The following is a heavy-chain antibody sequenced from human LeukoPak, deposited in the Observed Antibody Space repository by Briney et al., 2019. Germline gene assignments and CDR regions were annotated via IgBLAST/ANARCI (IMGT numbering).Heavy chain of an antibody. J-gene: IGHJ3*02. CDR2: VYHSGST. CDR3: ARGYSYGYSGGSAFDI. V-gene: IGHV4-59*04. D-gene: IGHD5-18*01. Sequence: SETLSLTCTVSGGSISSYYWSWIRQPAGKGLEWIGSVYHSGSTYYNPSLKSRVTISVDTSKNQFSLKLSSVTAADTAVYYCARGYSYGYSGGSAFDIWGQGTMVTVSS. CDR1: GGSISSYY.